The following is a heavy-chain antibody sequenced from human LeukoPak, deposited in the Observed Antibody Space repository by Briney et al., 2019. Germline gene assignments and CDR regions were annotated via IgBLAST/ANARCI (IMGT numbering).Heavy chain of an antibody. CDR2: IRSSGDGT. CDR1: GFTFSGYA. Sequence: GGSLSLSCAASGFTFSGYATTWVRQAPGRGLEWVSSIRSSGDGTSYGDSVKGRFTISRDNSKDTLYLQMNSLRDEDTAVYYCAKRPSDYGDYVSYFDYWGQGTLVDVSS. D-gene: IGHD4-17*01. J-gene: IGHJ4*02. CDR3: AKRPSDYGDYVSYFDY. V-gene: IGHV3-23*01.